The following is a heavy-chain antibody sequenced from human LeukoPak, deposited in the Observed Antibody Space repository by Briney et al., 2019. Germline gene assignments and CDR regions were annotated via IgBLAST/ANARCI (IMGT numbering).Heavy chain of an antibody. CDR1: GFTFSSYW. D-gene: IGHD3-9*01. V-gene: IGHV3-74*01. CDR3: ARGGGSDWGMDV. Sequence: GGSLRLSCAASGFTFSSYWMHWVRQAPGKGLVWVSRINSDGSSTSYADSVKGRFTISRDNAKNTLYLQMNSLRAEDTAVYYCARGGGSDWGMDVWGQGTTVTVSS. CDR2: INSDGSST. J-gene: IGHJ6*02.